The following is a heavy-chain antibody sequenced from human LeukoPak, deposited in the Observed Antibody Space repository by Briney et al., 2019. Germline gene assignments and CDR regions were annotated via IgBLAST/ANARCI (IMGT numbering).Heavy chain of an antibody. J-gene: IGHJ3*02. CDR2: INHSGST. D-gene: IGHD1-26*01. CDR1: GGSFSGYY. V-gene: IGHV4-34*01. Sequence: PSETLSLTCAVYGGSFSGYYWSWIRQPPGKGLEWIGEINHSGSTNYNPSLKSRVTMSVDTSKNQFSLKLSSVTAADTAVYYCARRRRIVGATPGAFDIWGQGTMVTVSS. CDR3: ARRRRIVGATPGAFDI.